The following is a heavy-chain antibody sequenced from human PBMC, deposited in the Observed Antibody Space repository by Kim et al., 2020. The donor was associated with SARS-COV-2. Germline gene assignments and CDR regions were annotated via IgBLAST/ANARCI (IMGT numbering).Heavy chain of an antibody. J-gene: IGHJ4*02. D-gene: IGHD6-19*01. V-gene: IGHV4-39*07. CDR3: SVAVAGTQQIDY. Sequence: YYNPSLKSRVTISVDTSKNQFSLKLSSVTAADTAMYYCSVAVAGTQQIDYWGQGTLVTVSS.